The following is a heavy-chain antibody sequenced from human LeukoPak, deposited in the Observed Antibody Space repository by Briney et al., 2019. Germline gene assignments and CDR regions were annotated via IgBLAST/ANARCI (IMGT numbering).Heavy chain of an antibody. CDR1: GFTFSSYW. D-gene: IGHD5-18*01. J-gene: IGHJ4*02. Sequence: SGGSLRLSCAASGFTFSSYWMSWVRQAPGKGLEWVANIKQDGSEKYYVDSVKGRFTISRDNAKNSLYLQMNSLRAEDTAVYYCASRGILGRYNYGWDYWGQGTLVTVSS. V-gene: IGHV3-7*01. CDR2: IKQDGSEK. CDR3: ASRGILGRYNYGWDY.